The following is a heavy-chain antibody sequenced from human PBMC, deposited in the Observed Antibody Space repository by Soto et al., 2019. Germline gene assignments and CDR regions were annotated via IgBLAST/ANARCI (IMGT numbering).Heavy chain of an antibody. CDR2: IIPIFGTA. J-gene: IGHJ6*02. CDR3: ARWGSQLLYSNYHYYYGMDV. D-gene: IGHD2-2*02. V-gene: IGHV1-69*06. CDR1: GGTFSSYA. Sequence: SVKVSCKASGGTFSSYAISWVRQAPGQGLEWMGGIIPIFGTANYAQKFQGRVTITADKSTSTAYMELSSLRSEDTAVYYCARWGSQLLYSNYHYYYGMDVWGQGTTVTVLL.